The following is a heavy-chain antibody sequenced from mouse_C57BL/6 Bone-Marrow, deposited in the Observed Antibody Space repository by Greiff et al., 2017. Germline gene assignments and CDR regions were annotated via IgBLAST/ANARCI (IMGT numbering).Heavy chain of an antibody. Sequence: VKLQPSGAELMKPGASVKLSCKATGYTFTGYWIEWVKQRPGHGLEWIGEILPGSGSTNYNEKFKGKATFTSDTSSNTAYMQLSSLTTEDSAIYYCAGSTVAPYYAMDYWGQGTSVTVSS. J-gene: IGHJ4*01. V-gene: IGHV1-9*01. CDR1: GYTFTGYW. D-gene: IGHD1-1*01. CDR3: AGSTVAPYYAMDY. CDR2: ILPGSGST.